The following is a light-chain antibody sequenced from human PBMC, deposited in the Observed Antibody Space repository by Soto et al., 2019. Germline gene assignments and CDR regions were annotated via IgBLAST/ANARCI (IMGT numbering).Light chain of an antibody. CDR1: QSVSNNY. Sequence: EIVLTQSPGTLSLSPGERATLSCRASQSVSNNYLAWYQQKPGQAPRLLIYDASNRATGIPARFSGSGSGTDFTLTISSLEPEDFAVYYCQQRSNWPPPITFGQGTRLEIK. CDR3: QQRSNWPPPIT. CDR2: DAS. V-gene: IGKV3-11*01. J-gene: IGKJ5*01.